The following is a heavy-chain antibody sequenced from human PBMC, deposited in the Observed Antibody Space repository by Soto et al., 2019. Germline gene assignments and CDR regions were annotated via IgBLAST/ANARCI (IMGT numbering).Heavy chain of an antibody. J-gene: IGHJ6*02. V-gene: IGHV4-34*01. D-gene: IGHD6-13*01. Sequence: SETLSLTCAVYGGSFSGYYWSWIRQPPGKGLEWIGEINHSGSTNYNPSLKSRVTISVDTSKNQFSLKLSSVTAADTAVYYCAMGAAAGIFYYYGMDVWGQGTTVTVSS. CDR2: INHSGST. CDR3: AMGAAAGIFYYYGMDV. CDR1: GGSFSGYY.